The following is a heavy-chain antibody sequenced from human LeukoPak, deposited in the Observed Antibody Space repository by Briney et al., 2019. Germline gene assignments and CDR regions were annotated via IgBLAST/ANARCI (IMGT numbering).Heavy chain of an antibody. CDR2: IYYSGST. Sequence: SETLSLTCTVSGGSISSSSYYWGWIRQPPGKVLEWIGSIYYSGSTYYNPSLKSRVTISVDTSKNQFSLKLSSVTAADTAVYYCARISPKGLPDYWGQGTLVTVSS. CDR1: GGSISSSSYY. J-gene: IGHJ4*02. CDR3: ARISPKGLPDY. V-gene: IGHV4-39*07.